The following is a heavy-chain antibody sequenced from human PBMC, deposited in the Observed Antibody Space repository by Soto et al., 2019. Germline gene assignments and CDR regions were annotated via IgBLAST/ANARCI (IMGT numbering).Heavy chain of an antibody. V-gene: IGHV4-4*02. CDR2: IYHSGSA. Sequence: QVQLQESGPGLVKPSGTLSLTCAVSGDSISSRAWWSWIRQPPGKGLEWIGEIYHSGSANYNPTLKSRVIMSLDESRNQVSLNLNSVTAADTAVYYCARDWDGQAGIPGFELWGRGTLVTVSS. D-gene: IGHD6-13*01. CDR1: GDSISSRAW. J-gene: IGHJ2*01. CDR3: ARDWDGQAGIPGFEL.